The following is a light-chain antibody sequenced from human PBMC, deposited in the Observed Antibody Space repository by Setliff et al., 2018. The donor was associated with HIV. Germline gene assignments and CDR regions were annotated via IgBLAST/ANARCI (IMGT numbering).Light chain of an antibody. CDR3: QSYDSRFYV. Sequence: VLTQPPSVSGAPGQRVAISCTGSSSNIGAGYDVHWYQQLPGTAPKLLIYGNSNRPSGVPDRFSGSKSGTSASLAITGLQAEDEADYYCQSYDSRFYVFGTGTKVTVL. CDR1: SSNIGAGYD. CDR2: GNS. J-gene: IGLJ1*01. V-gene: IGLV1-40*01.